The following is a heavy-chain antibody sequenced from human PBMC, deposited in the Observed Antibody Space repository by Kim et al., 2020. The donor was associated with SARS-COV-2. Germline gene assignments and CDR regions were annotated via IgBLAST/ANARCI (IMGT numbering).Heavy chain of an antibody. Sequence: YAQKCQGRVTMTRATSIRTAYMELSRLRSDDTAVYYCASNSGSYYGNFDYWGQGTLVTVSS. J-gene: IGHJ4*02. D-gene: IGHD1-26*01. V-gene: IGHV1-2*02. CDR3: ASNSGSYYGNFDY.